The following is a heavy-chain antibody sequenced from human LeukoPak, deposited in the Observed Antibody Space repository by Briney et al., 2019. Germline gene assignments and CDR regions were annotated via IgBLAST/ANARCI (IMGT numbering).Heavy chain of an antibody. D-gene: IGHD6-13*01. V-gene: IGHV4-59*01. Sequence: SETLSLTCTVSGGSISSYYWSWIRQPPGKGLEWIGYIYYSGSTNYNPSLKSRVTISVDTSKNQFSLKLSSVIAADTAVYYCARALHRLGSSWYIDYWGQGTLVTVSS. J-gene: IGHJ4*02. CDR1: GGSISSYY. CDR2: IYYSGST. CDR3: ARALHRLGSSWYIDY.